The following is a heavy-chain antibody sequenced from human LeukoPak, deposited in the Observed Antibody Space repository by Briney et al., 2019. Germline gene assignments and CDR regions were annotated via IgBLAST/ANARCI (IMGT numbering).Heavy chain of an antibody. CDR2: INPNSGGT. D-gene: IGHD2-2*02. CDR1: VSTFTSYY. V-gene: IGHV1-2*06. CDR3: VRSGYCSSTSCYRGDFDY. J-gene: IGHJ4*02. Sequence: GASVKVSCTASVSTFTSYYLHWVRQAPGQGLEWLVRINPNSGGTNYAHNFQGRVTMTRDTSINTAYMELNRLKSDDTAVYYCVRSGYCSSTSCYRGDFDYWGQGTLVTVSS.